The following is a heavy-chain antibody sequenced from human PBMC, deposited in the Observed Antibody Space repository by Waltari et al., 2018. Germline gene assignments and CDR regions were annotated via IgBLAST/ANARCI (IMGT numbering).Heavy chain of an antibody. Sequence: QLLESGGGLAQPGGSRRLSCAASGLVFNIYDMSWGRQSPGKVLELFSGISSNGDTTYYADSVKGRFTISRDNSKNSLFLEMNNLRCDDTAIYYCVKSEISGWYVMDSWGQGTLVSVSS. CDR2: ISSNGDTT. CDR3: VKSEISGWYVMDS. D-gene: IGHD6-19*01. J-gene: IGHJ4*02. CDR1: GLVFNIYD. V-gene: IGHV3-23*01.